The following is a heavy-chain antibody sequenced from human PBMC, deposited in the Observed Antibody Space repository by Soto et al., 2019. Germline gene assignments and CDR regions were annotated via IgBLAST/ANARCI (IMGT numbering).Heavy chain of an antibody. CDR2: FNPSDGDT. D-gene: IGHD1-1*01. J-gene: IGHJ3*02. CDR1: GYSFNNYY. V-gene: IGHV1-46*02. Sequence: QVNLVQSGTEVKKPGASVKLSCQASGYSFNNYYMHWVRQAPGQGLEWMGMFNPSDGDTRYAQQFQGRVTVTGDTSTSTLYMELSSLRYEDTAVYYCARDRGGTDWENEALEIWGQGTMVTVSS. CDR3: ARDRGGTDWENEALEI.